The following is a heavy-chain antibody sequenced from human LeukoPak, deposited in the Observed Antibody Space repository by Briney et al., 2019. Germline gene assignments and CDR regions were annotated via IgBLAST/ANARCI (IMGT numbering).Heavy chain of an antibody. J-gene: IGHJ3*02. Sequence: ASVKVSCKASGYTFTSYGISWVRQAPGQGLEWMGWISAYNGNTNYAQKFQGRVTMTTDTSTSTDYMELRSLRSDETAVYYCAREGSYYDSSGYDIWGQGTMVTVSS. CDR3: AREGSYYDSSGYDI. V-gene: IGHV1-18*01. CDR1: GYTFTSYG. CDR2: ISAYNGNT. D-gene: IGHD3-22*01.